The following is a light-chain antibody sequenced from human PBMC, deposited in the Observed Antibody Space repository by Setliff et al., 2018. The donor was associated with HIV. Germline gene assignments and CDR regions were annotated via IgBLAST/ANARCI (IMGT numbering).Light chain of an antibody. CDR1: QSVGIN. CDR3: QQYNNWPPWT. V-gene: IGKV3-15*01. Sequence: EIAMTQSPATLSVSPGERATLSCRSSQSVGINIAWYQQKPGQAPRLLIYSASTRAPGIPGRFSGSGSGTEFTLTISSLQSEDFALYYCQQYNNWPPWTFGQGTKVDIK. J-gene: IGKJ1*01. CDR2: SAS.